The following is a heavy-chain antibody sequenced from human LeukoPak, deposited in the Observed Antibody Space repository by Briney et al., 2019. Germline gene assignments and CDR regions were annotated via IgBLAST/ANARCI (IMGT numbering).Heavy chain of an antibody. CDR2: ISGSGGST. D-gene: IGHD6-19*01. Sequence: GGSLRLSCAASGFTFSSYAVSWVRQAPGKGLEWVSAISGSGGSTYYADSVKGRFTISRDNSKNTLYLQMNSLRAEDTAAYYCAKTRGGSSGWPLDYWGQGTLVTVSS. J-gene: IGHJ4*02. CDR3: AKTRGGSSGWPLDY. CDR1: GFTFSSYA. V-gene: IGHV3-23*01.